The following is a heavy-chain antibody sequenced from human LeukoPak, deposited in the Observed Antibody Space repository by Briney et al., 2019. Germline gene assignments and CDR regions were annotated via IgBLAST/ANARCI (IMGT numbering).Heavy chain of an antibody. J-gene: IGHJ6*03. D-gene: IGHD3-10*01. CDR1: GYTFTGYY. Sequence: ASVKVSCKASGYTFTGYYMHWVRQAPGQGLEWMGWINPNSGGTNYAQKFQGRVTMTRDTSISTAYMELSRLRSDDTAVYYCARAITMVRSYYYYYMDVWGKGTTVTISS. V-gene: IGHV1-2*02. CDR2: INPNSGGT. CDR3: ARAITMVRSYYYYYMDV.